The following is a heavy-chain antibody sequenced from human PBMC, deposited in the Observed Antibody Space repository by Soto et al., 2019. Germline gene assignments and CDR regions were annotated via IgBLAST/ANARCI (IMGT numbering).Heavy chain of an antibody. D-gene: IGHD6-6*01. V-gene: IGHV5-10-1*01. Sequence: GESLKISCKGSGYSFTSYWISWVRQMPGKGLEWMGRIDPSDSYTNYSPSFQGHVTISRDNAKNSLYLQMNSLRAEDTAVYYCARDKEVYSSSPGLSMDVWGQGTTVTVSS. CDR1: GYSFTSYW. J-gene: IGHJ6*02. CDR3: ARDKEVYSSSPGLSMDV. CDR2: IDPSDSYT.